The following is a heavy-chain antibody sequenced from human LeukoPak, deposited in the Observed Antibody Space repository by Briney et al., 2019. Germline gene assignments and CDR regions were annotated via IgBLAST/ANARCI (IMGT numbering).Heavy chain of an antibody. CDR1: GFTFSSYW. V-gene: IGHV3-7*01. Sequence: GGSLRLSCAAPGFTFSSYWMSWVRQAPGKGLEWVANIKQDGSEKYYVDSVKGRFTISRDNAKNSLYLQMNSLRAEDTAVYYCARDMVEMATITGAGYYYYMDVWGKGTTVTVSS. CDR2: IKQDGSEK. D-gene: IGHD5-24*01. CDR3: ARDMVEMATITGAGYYYYMDV. J-gene: IGHJ6*03.